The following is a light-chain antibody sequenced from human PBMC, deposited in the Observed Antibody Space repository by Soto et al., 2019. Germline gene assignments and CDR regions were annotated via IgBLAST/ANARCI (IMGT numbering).Light chain of an antibody. V-gene: IGLV1-40*01. CDR2: GNN. Sequence: QSVLTQPPSVSGAPGRRVTISCTGSSSNIGAPYGVHWYQQLPGTAPKLLIYGNNNRPSGVPDRFSGSQSGTSASLAITGLQAEDEADYYCQSHDSSLTAVVFGGGTKLTVL. CDR1: SSNIGAPYG. CDR3: QSHDSSLTAVV. J-gene: IGLJ2*01.